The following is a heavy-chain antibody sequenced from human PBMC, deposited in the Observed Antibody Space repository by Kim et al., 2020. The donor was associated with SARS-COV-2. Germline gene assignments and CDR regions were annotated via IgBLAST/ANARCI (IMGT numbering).Heavy chain of an antibody. J-gene: IGHJ4*02. Sequence: TEYAASVKGRFTNSRDDSKSIAYLQMNSLKTEDTAVYYCTRGDGYVPFDYWGQGTLVTVSS. D-gene: IGHD5-12*01. CDR3: TRGDGYVPFDY. CDR2: T. V-gene: IGHV3-49*02.